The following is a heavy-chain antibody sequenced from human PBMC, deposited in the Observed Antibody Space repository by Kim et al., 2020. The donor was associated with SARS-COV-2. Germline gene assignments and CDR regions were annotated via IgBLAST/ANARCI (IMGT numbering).Heavy chain of an antibody. CDR3: ARGDYYGSGSYRN. CDR1: GGFFSGYY. Sequence: SETLSLTCDVYGGFFSGYYWSWIRQPPGKGLEWIGEINHSGSTNYNPSLKSRVTISVDTSKNQFSLKLRSVTAADTAVYYCARGDYYGSGSYRNWGQGTL. V-gene: IGHV4-34*01. D-gene: IGHD3-10*01. J-gene: IGHJ4*02. CDR2: INHSGST.